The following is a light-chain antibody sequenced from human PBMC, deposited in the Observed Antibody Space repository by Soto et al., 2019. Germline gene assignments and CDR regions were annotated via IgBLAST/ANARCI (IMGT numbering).Light chain of an antibody. CDR2: DND. CDR1: SSNIGNNY. V-gene: IGLV1-51*01. Sequence: QSVLTQPPSVSAAPGQKVTIPCSGSSSNIGNNYVVWYQQLPGTAPKLLIYDNDKRPSGIPDRFSGSKSGTSATLGITGLQTGDEADYYCATWDSSLSAGVFGGGTKLTVL. J-gene: IGLJ2*01. CDR3: ATWDSSLSAGV.